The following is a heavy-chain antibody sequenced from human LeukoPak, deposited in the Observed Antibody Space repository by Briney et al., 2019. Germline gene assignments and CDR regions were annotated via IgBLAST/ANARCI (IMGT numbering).Heavy chain of an antibody. J-gene: IGHJ4*02. CDR3: ARGPLYYYGSGSYYGY. Sequence: MSSETLSLTCAVYGGSFSGYYWSWIRQPPGKGLEWIGEINHSGSTNYNPSLKSRVTISVDTSKNQFSLKLSSVTAADTAVYYCARGPLYYYGSGSYYGYWGQGTLVTVSS. CDR1: GGSFSGYY. V-gene: IGHV4-34*01. D-gene: IGHD3-10*01. CDR2: INHSGST.